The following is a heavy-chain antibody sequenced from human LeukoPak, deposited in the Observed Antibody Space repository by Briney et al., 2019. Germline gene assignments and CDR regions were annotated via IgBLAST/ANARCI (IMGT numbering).Heavy chain of an antibody. J-gene: IGHJ4*02. V-gene: IGHV3-48*03. CDR2: IPSSGGTI. CDR3: ARDPLRYLRVGHYDY. CDR1: GFTFNNYE. D-gene: IGHD3-9*01. Sequence: GGSLRLSCAASGFTFNNYEMNWVRQAPGKGLEWVSYIPSSGGTIYYADSVKGRFTMSRDNAKNSVYLQMNSLRVEDTAVYYCARDPLRYLRVGHYDYWGQGTLVAVSS.